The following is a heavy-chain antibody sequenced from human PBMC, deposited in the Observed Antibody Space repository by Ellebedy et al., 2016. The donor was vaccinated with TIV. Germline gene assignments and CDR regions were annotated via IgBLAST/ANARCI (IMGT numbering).Heavy chain of an antibody. Sequence: SVKVSCKASGGTFSGSAISWVRQAPGQGLEWMGGITGMFRTVNYAQKFQGRVTITADEFMTTAYMELSSLRSEDTAVYYCARGGAYYHRYFDDWGQGTLVTVSS. CDR2: ITGMFRTV. CDR3: ARGGAYYHRYFDD. V-gene: IGHV1-69*13. CDR1: GGTFSGSA. J-gene: IGHJ4*02. D-gene: IGHD3-10*01.